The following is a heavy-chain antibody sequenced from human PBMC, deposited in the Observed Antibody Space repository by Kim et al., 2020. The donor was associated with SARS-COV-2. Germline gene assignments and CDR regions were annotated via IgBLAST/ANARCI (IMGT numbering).Heavy chain of an antibody. CDR3: ARGYLTYYDFWARPSPFDY. CDR1: GGTFSSYA. Sequence: SVKVSCKASGGTFSSYAISWVRQAPGQGLEWMGGIIPIFGTANYAQKFQGRVTITADESTSTAYMELSSLRSEDTAVYYCARGYLTYYDFWARPSPFDYWGQGTLVTVSS. J-gene: IGHJ4*02. D-gene: IGHD3-3*01. CDR2: IIPIFGTA. V-gene: IGHV1-69*13.